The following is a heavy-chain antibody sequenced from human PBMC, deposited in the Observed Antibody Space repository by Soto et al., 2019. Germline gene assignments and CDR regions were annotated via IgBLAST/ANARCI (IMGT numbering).Heavy chain of an antibody. J-gene: IGHJ6*02. CDR2: IWYDGNGY. CDR1: GFTFNNYG. CDR3: ARRQISPPTRGAASARGGMDV. V-gene: IGHV3-33*01. Sequence: QVQLVESGGGVVQPGRSLRLSCAASGFTFNNYGMHWVRQAPGKGLAWVAVIWYDGNGYYYANSVKGRFTISRDNSKNTLYLQMSSLRVEDTAVYYCARRQISPPTRGAASARGGMDVWGQGTTVTVSS. D-gene: IGHD6-13*01.